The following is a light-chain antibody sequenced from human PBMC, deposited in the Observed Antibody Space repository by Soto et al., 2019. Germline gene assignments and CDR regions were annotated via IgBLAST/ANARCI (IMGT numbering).Light chain of an antibody. Sequence: EIVLTQSPGSLSLSPGERATLSCRASQSVSSSKLAWSQQKPGQTPRLLIYFASSRATGIADRFRGSGSGTDFTFTISSLQSEDSAVYHCQQYNKWPLTFGGGTKVDIK. CDR3: QQYNKWPLT. J-gene: IGKJ4*01. CDR1: QSVSSSK. CDR2: FAS. V-gene: IGKV3-20*01.